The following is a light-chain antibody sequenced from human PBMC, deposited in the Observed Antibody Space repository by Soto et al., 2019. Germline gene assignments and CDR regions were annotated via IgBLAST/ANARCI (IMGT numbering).Light chain of an antibody. CDR2: GAS. V-gene: IGKV3-20*01. Sequence: EIVLTQSPGTLSLSPGERVTLSCRASQSVSSSYLAWYQQKPGRAPRLLIYGASSRATGIPDRFTGSGSGTDVTLTISRLEPEDFAVYYCQQYGCSPPYSFGQGTKLEIK. CDR3: QQYGCSPPYS. CDR1: QSVSSSY. J-gene: IGKJ2*03.